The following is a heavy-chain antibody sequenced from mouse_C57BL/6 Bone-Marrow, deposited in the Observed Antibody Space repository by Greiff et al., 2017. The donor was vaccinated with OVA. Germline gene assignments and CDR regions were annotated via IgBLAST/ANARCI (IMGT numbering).Heavy chain of an antibody. CDR3: AGTETLAY. CDR2: IRFKSGNYST. CDR1: GFTFSNYW. V-gene: IGHV6-3*01. J-gene: IGHJ3*01. Sequence: EVMLVESGGGLVQPGGSMKLSCVASGFTFSNYWMNWVRQSPEKGLEWVAHIRFKSGNYSTHYAVSVKGRFTISRDDSNSSVYLQMNNSRAEDTENYYSAGTETLAYWGQGTLVTVSA.